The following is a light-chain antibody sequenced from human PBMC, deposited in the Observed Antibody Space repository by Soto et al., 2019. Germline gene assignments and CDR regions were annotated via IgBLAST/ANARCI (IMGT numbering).Light chain of an antibody. CDR3: HQYDDGPYT. J-gene: IGKJ2*01. CDR1: QSVSSN. V-gene: IGKV3-15*01. CDR2: GAS. Sequence: EIVMTQSPATLSLSPGERATLSCRASQSVSSNVAWYQQIPDQTPRLLIYGASTRATGIPVRFSGSGSGTEFTLTISSLQSEDFAVYYCHQYDDGPYTFGQGTKVEI.